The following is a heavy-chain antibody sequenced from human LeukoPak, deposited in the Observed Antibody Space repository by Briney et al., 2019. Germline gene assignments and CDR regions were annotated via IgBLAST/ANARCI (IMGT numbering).Heavy chain of an antibody. Sequence: GGSLRLSCAASGLTFSGYAMYWVRQAPGEGLEWVAVISYDGSNKYYADSVKGRFTISRDNSKNTLYLQMNSLRTEDTAVYYCARGSPPDYWGQGTLVTVSS. CDR1: GLTFSGYA. V-gene: IGHV3-30-3*01. CDR2: ISYDGSNK. CDR3: ARGSPPDY. J-gene: IGHJ4*02.